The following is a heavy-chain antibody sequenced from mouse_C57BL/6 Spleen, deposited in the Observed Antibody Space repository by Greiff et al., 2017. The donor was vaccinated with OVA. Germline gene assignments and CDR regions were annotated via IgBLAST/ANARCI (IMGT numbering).Heavy chain of an antibody. J-gene: IGHJ4*01. CDR1: GYTFTDYN. V-gene: IGHV1-18*01. CDR2: INPNNGGT. Sequence: EVHLVESGPELVKPGASVKIPCKASGYTFTDYNMDWVKQSHGKSLEWIGDINPNNGGTIYNQKFKGKATLTVDKSSSTAYMELRSLTSEDTAVYYCARRQLRPYYYAMDYWGQGTSVTVSS. CDR3: ARRQLRPYYYAMDY. D-gene: IGHD3-2*02.